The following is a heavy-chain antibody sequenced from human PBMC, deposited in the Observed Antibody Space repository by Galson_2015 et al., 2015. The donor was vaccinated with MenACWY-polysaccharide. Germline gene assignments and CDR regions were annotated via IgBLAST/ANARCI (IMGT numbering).Heavy chain of an antibody. J-gene: IGHJ4*02. Sequence: SLRLSCAASGFTFSSYGMHWVRQAPGKGLEWVAVISYDGSNKYYADSVKGRFTISRDNSKNTLYLQMNSLRAEDTAVYYCAKSGSKRSYFDYWGQGTLVTVSS. V-gene: IGHV3-30*18. D-gene: IGHD5-12*01. CDR3: AKSGSKRSYFDY. CDR2: ISYDGSNK. CDR1: GFTFSSYG.